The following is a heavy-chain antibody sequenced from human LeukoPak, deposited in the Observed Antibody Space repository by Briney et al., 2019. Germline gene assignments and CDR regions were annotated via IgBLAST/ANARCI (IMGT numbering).Heavy chain of an antibody. J-gene: IGHJ2*01. CDR3: ARKAPHDTSGWYFDL. D-gene: IGHD3-22*01. CDR1: GYTFTTHY. Sequence: ASVEVSCKASGYTFTTHYIHWVRQAPGPGLEWMGIINPSDGGASYAQKFQGRLTMSRDTSTSTLYMELSSLRSEDTAIYYCARKAPHDTSGWYFDLWGRGTLVTVSS. V-gene: IGHV1-46*01. CDR2: INPSDGGA.